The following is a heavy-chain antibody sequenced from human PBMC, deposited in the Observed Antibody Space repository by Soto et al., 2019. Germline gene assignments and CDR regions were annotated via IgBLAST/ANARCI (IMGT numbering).Heavy chain of an antibody. V-gene: IGHV5-10-1*01. CDR2: IDPSDSYT. J-gene: IGHJ4*02. Sequence: EVQLVQSGAEVKKPGESLRISCKGSGYSFTSYWISWVRQMPGKGLEWMGRIDPSDSYTNYSPSFQGHVTISADKSISTAYLQWSSLKASDTAMYYCASTATNTMVRGVNTDYWGQGTLVTVSS. CDR1: GYSFTSYW. CDR3: ASTATNTMVRGVNTDY. D-gene: IGHD3-10*01.